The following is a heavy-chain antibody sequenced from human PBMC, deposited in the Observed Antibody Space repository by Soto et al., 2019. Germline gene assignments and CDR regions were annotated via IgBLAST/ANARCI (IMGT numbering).Heavy chain of an antibody. D-gene: IGHD3-22*01. CDR3: AEDNCSGYHCDFDI. CDR2: IVVGSGNT. J-gene: IGHJ3*02. CDR1: WFTFTISS. Sequence: SVEVAFKASWFTFTISSLQLLLHSRLQRLEWIGFIVVGSGNTNYAQKFQEIVTITRDMSTSTAYMELSSLRSEATAVYYCAEDNCSGYHCDFDIWGKGKMVNVSS. V-gene: IGHV1-58*01.